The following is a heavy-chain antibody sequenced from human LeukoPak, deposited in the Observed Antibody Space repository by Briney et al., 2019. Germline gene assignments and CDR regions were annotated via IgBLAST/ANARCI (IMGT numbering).Heavy chain of an antibody. Sequence: SETLSLTCTVSGGSISSGDNYWGWIRQPPGKGLEWIGYIYYSGRTYYNPSLKSRVTISVDTSKNQFSLKLRSVTASDTAVYSCVRGGHSTSWAAFDIWGQGTMVTVSS. CDR2: IYYSGRT. V-gene: IGHV4-30-4*01. D-gene: IGHD6-13*01. CDR1: GGSISSGDNY. J-gene: IGHJ3*02. CDR3: VRGGHSTSWAAFDI.